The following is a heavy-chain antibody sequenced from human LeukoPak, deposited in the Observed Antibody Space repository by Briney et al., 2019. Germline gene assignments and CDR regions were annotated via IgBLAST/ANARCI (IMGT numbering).Heavy chain of an antibody. CDR3: ARDQGAEDPFDI. D-gene: IGHD4/OR15-4a*01. J-gene: IGHJ3*02. Sequence: ASVKVSCKASGGTFSSYAISWVRQAPGQGLEWMGRIIPILGIANYAQKFQGRVTITADKSTSTAYMELSSLRSEDTAVYYCARDQGAEDPFDIWGQGTMVTVSS. CDR1: GGTFSSYA. V-gene: IGHV1-69*04. CDR2: IIPILGIA.